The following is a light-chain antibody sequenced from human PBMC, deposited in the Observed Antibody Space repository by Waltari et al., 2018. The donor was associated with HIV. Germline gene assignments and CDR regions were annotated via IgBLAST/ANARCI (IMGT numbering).Light chain of an antibody. CDR3: AAWDYSLSGWV. J-gene: IGLJ3*02. Sequence: QSVLTQPPSASGTPGQRVTISCSGSNSNVGISYVYWYQQRPGTTPKLVIYGINQLPSGVPDRFSGSKSGTSVSLVISGIRSEDEADYYCAAWDYSLSGWVFGGGTKLTVL. CDR1: NSNVGISY. V-gene: IGLV1-47*01. CDR2: GIN.